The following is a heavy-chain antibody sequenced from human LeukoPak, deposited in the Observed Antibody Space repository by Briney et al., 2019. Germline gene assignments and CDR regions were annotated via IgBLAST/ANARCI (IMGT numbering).Heavy chain of an antibody. CDR2: ISSSGSTI. CDR1: GFTFSDYY. V-gene: IGHV3-11*01. CDR3: ARDRVAGTSAFDY. J-gene: IGHJ4*02. D-gene: IGHD6-19*01. Sequence: GGSLRLSCAASGFTFSDYYMSWIRPAPGKGLEWVSYISSSGSTIYYADSVKGRFTISRDNAKNSLYLQMNSLRAEDTAVYYCARDRVAGTSAFDYWGQGTLVTVSS.